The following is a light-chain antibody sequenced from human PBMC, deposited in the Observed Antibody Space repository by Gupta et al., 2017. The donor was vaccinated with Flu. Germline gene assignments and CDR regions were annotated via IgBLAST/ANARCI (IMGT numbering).Light chain of an antibody. CDR2: WAS. CDR3: QQYDSTPWT. V-gene: IGKV4-1*01. Sequence: DIVMTQSPDSLAVSLGERATINCKSSQSVLYSSNNKNYLAWYQQKPGQPPKLLIYWASTRESGVPDRFSGSGSGTDFTLTISSLQAEDVAVYYCQQYDSTPWTFGQETKVEIK. J-gene: IGKJ1*01. CDR1: QSVLYSSNNKNY.